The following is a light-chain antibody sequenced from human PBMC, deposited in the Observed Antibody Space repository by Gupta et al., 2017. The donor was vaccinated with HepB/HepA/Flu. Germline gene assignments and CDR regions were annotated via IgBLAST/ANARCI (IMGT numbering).Light chain of an antibody. V-gene: IGLV3-21*04. J-gene: IGLJ1*01. CDR1: NLGSKS. Sequence: SYVLTQPPSVSAAPLTTARITCLGNNLGSKSVHWYQQKPGQAPVLIIYYDSDRPSGIPDRFSGSNSGNTATLTISRVDAGDEADYYCQVWDSSSDHYVFGTGTKVTDL. CDR3: QVWDSSSDHYV. CDR2: YDS.